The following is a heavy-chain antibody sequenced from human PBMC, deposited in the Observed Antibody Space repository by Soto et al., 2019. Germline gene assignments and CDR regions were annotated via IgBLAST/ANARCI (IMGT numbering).Heavy chain of an antibody. V-gene: IGHV3-15*01. CDR1: GLPFAKVW. CDR3: TTSVTGTPRAIDY. Sequence: EVQVVESGGGLVKPGGSLRLSCEVSGLPFAKVWMSWIRQAPGKGLEWVGRIKSQTDGGRIDYAAPVKGRFTISRDDSKNTLYLQMNSLKTADTAVYYCTTSVTGTPRAIDYWGQGNLVTVSS. J-gene: IGHJ4*02. CDR2: IKSQTDGGRI. D-gene: IGHD1-7*01.